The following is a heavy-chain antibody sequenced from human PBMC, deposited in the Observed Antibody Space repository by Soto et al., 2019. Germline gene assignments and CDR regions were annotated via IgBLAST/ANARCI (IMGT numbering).Heavy chain of an antibody. CDR1: GYTFSNYG. Sequence: QVRLVQSAAEVKKPGASVRVSCKASGYTFSNYGITWVRQAPGQGLEWMGWISAYNGNTHFAQKFQGRVTMTTDTPTTTAFMEMRRLRSDDTAVYYCARSADCSITTCSFPTRFHMRGYYYYYGMDVWGPGTTVTVSS. CDR3: ARSADCSITTCSFPTRFHMRGYYYYYGMDV. CDR2: ISAYNGNT. V-gene: IGHV1-18*01. D-gene: IGHD2-2*01. J-gene: IGHJ6*02.